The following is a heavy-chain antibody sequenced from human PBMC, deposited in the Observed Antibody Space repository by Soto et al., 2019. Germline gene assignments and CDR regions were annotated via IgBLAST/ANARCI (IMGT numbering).Heavy chain of an antibody. CDR2: IFSNDEK. CDR3: EWKYSSSWSYFDY. J-gene: IGHJ4*02. CDR1: GFSLSNARMG. D-gene: IGHD6-13*01. Sequence: SGPTLVNPTETLTLTCTVSGFSLSNARMGVSWIRQPPGKALEWLAHIFSNDEKSYSTSLKSRLTISKDTSKSQVVLTMTNMDTVETATYYCEWKYSSSWSYFDYWGQGALVTVSS. V-gene: IGHV2-26*01.